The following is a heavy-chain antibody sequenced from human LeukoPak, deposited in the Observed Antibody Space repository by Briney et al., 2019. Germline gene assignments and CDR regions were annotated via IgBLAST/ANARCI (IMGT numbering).Heavy chain of an antibody. CDR2: INSDGSST. D-gene: IGHD4-17*01. Sequence: PGGSLRLSCAASGFTFSSYWMYWVRQAPGKGLAWVSRINSDGSSTTYADSVKGRFTISRDNAKNTLYLQMNSLRAEDTAVYYCTRAPVTTWAHDYWGQGTLVTVSS. CDR3: TRAPVTTWAHDY. V-gene: IGHV3-74*01. J-gene: IGHJ4*02. CDR1: GFTFSSYW.